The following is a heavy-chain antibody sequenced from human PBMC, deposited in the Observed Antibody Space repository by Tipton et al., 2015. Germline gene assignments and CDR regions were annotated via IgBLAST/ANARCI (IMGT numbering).Heavy chain of an antibody. D-gene: IGHD4-17*01. CDR2: INSDGSST. CDR3: ARDDYGDSGAYGIDG. Sequence: GSLRLSCAASGFTFSSYWMHWVRQAPGKGLGWVSRINSDGSSTSYADSVKGRFTISRDNAKNTLYLQMNSLRVGDTAVYYCARDDYGDSGAYGIDGWGQGSTVTVSS. J-gene: IGHJ6*02. CDR1: GFTFSSYW. V-gene: IGHV3-74*01.